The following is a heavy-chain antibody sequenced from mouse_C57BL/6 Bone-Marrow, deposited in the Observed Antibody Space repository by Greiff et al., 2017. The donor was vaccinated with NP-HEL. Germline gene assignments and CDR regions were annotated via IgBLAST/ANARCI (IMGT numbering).Heavy chain of an antibody. CDR2: IYPGGGYT. Sequence: VQLQQSGAELVRPGTSVKMSCKASGYTFTNYWIGWAKQRPGHGLEWIGDIYPGGGYTNYNEKFKGKATLTADKSSRTAYMQFSSLTSEDSAIYYCARREGLRPSFDYWGQGTTLTVSS. V-gene: IGHV1-63*01. J-gene: IGHJ2*01. CDR3: ARREGLRPSFDY. D-gene: IGHD2-4*01. CDR1: GYTFTNYW.